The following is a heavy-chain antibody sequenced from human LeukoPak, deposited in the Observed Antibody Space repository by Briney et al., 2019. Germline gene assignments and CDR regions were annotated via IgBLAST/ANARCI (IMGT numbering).Heavy chain of an antibody. Sequence: ASVKVSCKASGYTFTSYGISWVRQAPGQGLEWMGWISAYNGNTNYAQKLQGRVTMTTDTSTSTAYMELKSLRSEDTAVYYCARIDYYDTYGYNWLDPWGQGTLVTVSS. V-gene: IGHV1-18*01. CDR3: ARIDYYDTYGYNWLDP. J-gene: IGHJ5*02. CDR2: ISAYNGNT. CDR1: GYTFTSYG. D-gene: IGHD3-22*01.